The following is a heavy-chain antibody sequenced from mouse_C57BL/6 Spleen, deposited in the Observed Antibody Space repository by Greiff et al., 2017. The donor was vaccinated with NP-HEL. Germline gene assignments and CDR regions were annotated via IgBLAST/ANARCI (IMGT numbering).Heavy chain of an antibody. Sequence: QVQLKQSGAELARPGASVKMSCKASGYTFTSYTMHWVKQRPGQGLEWIGYINPSSGYTKYNQKFKDKATLTADKSSSTAYMQLSSLTSEDSAVYYCAIPYDYVPYYAMDYWGQGTSVTVSS. V-gene: IGHV1-4*01. CDR1: GYTFTSYT. J-gene: IGHJ4*01. CDR3: AIPYDYVPYYAMDY. CDR2: INPSSGYT. D-gene: IGHD2-4*01.